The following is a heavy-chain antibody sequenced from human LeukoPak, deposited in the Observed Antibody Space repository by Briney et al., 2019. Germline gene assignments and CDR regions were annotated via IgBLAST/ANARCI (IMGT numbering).Heavy chain of an antibody. D-gene: IGHD6-13*01. CDR3: AREDPIAAAGIHWYFDL. CDR2: IYYSGST. J-gene: IGHJ2*01. Sequence: PSETLSLTCTVSGGSISSGGYYWSWIRQHPGKGLEWIGGIYYSGSTYYNPSLKSRVTISVDTSKNQFSLKLSSVTAADTAAYYCAREDPIAAAGIHWYFDLWGRGTLVTVSS. V-gene: IGHV4-39*07. CDR1: GGSISSGGYY.